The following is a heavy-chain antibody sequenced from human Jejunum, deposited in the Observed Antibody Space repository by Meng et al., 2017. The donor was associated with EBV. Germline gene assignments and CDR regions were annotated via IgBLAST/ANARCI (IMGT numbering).Heavy chain of an antibody. CDR1: GGSVSSGSYY. CDR3: ARDFSSGYFAY. V-gene: IGHV4-61*01. D-gene: IGHD3-22*01. Sequence: QVQLKEAGPALVKPSETLSLTCAVSGGSVSSGSYYWSWIRQPPGKGLEWIGFVSDYGSTRYNSSLKSRITISADTSKNQFSLKLTSVTPADTAIYYCARDFSSGYFAYWGQGTLVTVSS. CDR2: VSDYGST. J-gene: IGHJ4*02.